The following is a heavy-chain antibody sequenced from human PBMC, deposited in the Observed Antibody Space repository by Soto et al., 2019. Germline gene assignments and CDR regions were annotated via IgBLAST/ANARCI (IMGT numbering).Heavy chain of an antibody. CDR3: ARVERGTATTVVDAFDI. J-gene: IGHJ3*02. CDR2: MSHSGGT. CDR1: GGFVSSGNYY. V-gene: IGHV4-34*01. Sequence: QVQLQQWGAGLLKPSETLSLTCAVYGGFVSSGNYYWSWIRQPPGKGLEWIGEMSHSGGTHFNPSLKSRVTISVDTTKNQFSLKRSSATAADTALYYCARVERGTATTVVDAFDIWGPGTMVTVSS. D-gene: IGHD1-1*01.